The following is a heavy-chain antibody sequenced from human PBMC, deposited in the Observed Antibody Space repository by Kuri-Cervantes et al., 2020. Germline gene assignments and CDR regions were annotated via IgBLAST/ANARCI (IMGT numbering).Heavy chain of an antibody. CDR3: ARDNGFGGDSDY. V-gene: IGHV3-30*03. CDR1: GFTLNRYG. J-gene: IGHJ4*02. CDR2: ISYDGSNK. Sequence: LSLTCAAFGFTLNRYGMHWVRQAPGKGLEWVAVISYDGSNKYYADSVKGRFTISGDNSKNTLYLQMNSLRAEDTAVYYCARDNGFGGDSDYWGQGTLVTVSS. D-gene: IGHD4-17*01.